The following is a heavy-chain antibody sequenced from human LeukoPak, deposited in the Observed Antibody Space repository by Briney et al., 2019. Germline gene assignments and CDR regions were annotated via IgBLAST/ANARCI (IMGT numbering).Heavy chain of an antibody. CDR1: GYTFTSYG. D-gene: IGHD6-13*01. Sequence: ASVKVSCKASGYTFTSYGISWVRQAPGQGLEWMGWISVYNGDTNYAQKLQDRVTMTTDTSTSTAYMELRSLRSDGTAVYYCARGEAAAGQYFDYWGQGTLVTVSS. J-gene: IGHJ4*02. V-gene: IGHV1-18*01. CDR3: ARGEAAAGQYFDY. CDR2: ISVYNGDT.